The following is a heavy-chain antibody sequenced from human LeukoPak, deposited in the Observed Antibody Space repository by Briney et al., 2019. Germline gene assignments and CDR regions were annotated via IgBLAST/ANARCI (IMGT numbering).Heavy chain of an antibody. CDR1: GFTFSNYW. Sequence: GGSLRLSCVASGFTFSNYWMHWVRQAPGKGLVWVSRITSDGTATTYADSVKGRFTISKDNAKNTLYLQMNSLRVEDTALYYCARGYNYANDFDSWGQGTLVSVSS. D-gene: IGHD5-24*01. V-gene: IGHV3-74*01. J-gene: IGHJ4*02. CDR3: ARGYNYANDFDS. CDR2: ITSDGTAT.